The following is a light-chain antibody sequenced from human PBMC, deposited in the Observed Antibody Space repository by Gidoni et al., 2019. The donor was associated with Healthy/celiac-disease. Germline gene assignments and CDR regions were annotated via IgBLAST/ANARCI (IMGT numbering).Light chain of an antibody. CDR3: QQYGSSLFT. CDR1: QSVSSSY. J-gene: IGKJ4*01. Sequence: DMVLTQSPGTLSLSPGERATLSCRASQSVSSSYLAWYQQKPGQAPRLLIYGASSRATGIPDRFSGSGSGTDFTLTISRLDPEDFAVYYCQQYGSSLFTFGGGTKVEIK. V-gene: IGKV3-20*01. CDR2: GAS.